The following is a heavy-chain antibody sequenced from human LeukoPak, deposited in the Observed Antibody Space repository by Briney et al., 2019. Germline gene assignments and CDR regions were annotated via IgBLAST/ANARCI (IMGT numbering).Heavy chain of an antibody. CDR3: AKPHFDY. J-gene: IGHJ4*02. V-gene: IGHV3-23*01. Sequence: PGRSLRLSCAASGFTFSSYGMHWVRQTPGKGLEWVSGISPSGDITYYADSVRGRFTISRDNSKNTLYLQMNSLRAEDTALYYCAKPHFDYWGQGTLVTVSS. CDR1: GFTFSSYG. CDR2: ISPSGDIT.